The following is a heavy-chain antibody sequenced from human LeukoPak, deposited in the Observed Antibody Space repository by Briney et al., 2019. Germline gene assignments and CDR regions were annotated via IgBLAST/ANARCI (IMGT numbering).Heavy chain of an antibody. CDR1: GGSISSSNYF. J-gene: IGHJ4*02. Sequence: SETQSLTCTVSGGSISSSNYFWSWIRQPPGQELEWIASINYGGTTYYNPSLKSRVTISVDTSKNQFSLRLTSVTAADTAVYLCARYVVYGSGKYYFDYWGQGSLVSVPS. CDR3: ARYVVYGSGKYYFDY. D-gene: IGHD3-10*01. V-gene: IGHV4-39*01. CDR2: INYGGTT.